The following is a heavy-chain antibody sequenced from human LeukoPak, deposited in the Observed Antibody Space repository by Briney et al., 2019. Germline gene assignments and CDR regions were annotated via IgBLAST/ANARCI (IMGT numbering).Heavy chain of an antibody. V-gene: IGHV3-30*02. Sequence: GGSLRLSCAASGFTFNNNGMHWVRQAPGKGLEWVALIRYDGSKKYYADSVKGRFTISRDNSKNTLYLQMNSLRVEDTAVYYCARLGYCSGGSCPDFDYWGQGTLVTVSS. CDR2: IRYDGSKK. CDR1: GFTFNNNG. D-gene: IGHD2-15*01. CDR3: ARLGYCSGGSCPDFDY. J-gene: IGHJ4*02.